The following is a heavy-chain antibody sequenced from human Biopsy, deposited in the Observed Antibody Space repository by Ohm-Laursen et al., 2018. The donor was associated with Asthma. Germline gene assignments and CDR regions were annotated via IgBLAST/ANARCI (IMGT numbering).Heavy chain of an antibody. CDR3: ARAVDYSHYYGIDV. D-gene: IGHD3-10*01. J-gene: IGHJ6*02. Sequence: GYSVKVSCKTSGYTFNSAGITWVRQAPGQGLEWMGWISVYNGNTKVAQKLQDRVTMITDTSTSTAYMELRSLRSDDTAVCFCARAVDYSHYYGIDVWGQGTTVTVS. V-gene: IGHV1-18*01. CDR1: GYTFNSAG. CDR2: ISVYNGNT.